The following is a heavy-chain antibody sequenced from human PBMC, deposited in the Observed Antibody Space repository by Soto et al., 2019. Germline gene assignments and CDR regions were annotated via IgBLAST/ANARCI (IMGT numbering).Heavy chain of an antibody. D-gene: IGHD2-15*01. V-gene: IGHV4-4*02. CDR2: IYHSGST. CDR3: PGQVAASLYYYYYYLDV. J-gene: IGHJ6*03. Sequence: QVQPQESGPGLVKPSGTLSLTCAVSSVSISSSNWWSWVRQPPGKGLKWIGEIYHSGSTNYNPSLKSRVTISVDKSKNQFSVKLSSVTAADTAVYYCPGQVAASLYYYYYYLDVWGKGTTVTVSS. CDR1: SVSISSSNW.